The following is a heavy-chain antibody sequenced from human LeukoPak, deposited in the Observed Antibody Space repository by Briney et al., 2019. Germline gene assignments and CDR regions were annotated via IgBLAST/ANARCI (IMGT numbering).Heavy chain of an antibody. CDR1: GFTFSSYG. V-gene: IGHV3-30*18. J-gene: IGHJ5*02. CDR2: ISYDGSNK. Sequence: QSGGSLRLSCAASGFTFSSYGMHWVRQAPGKGLEWVAVISYDGSNKYYADSVKGRFTISRDNSKNTLYLQMNSLRAEDTAVYYCAKSVDLDPWGQGTLVTVSS. CDR3: AKSVDLDP.